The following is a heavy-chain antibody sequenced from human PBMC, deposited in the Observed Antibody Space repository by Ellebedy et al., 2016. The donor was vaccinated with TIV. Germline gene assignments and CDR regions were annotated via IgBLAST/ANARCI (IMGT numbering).Heavy chain of an antibody. V-gene: IGHV5-51*01. D-gene: IGHD2-2*01. CDR3: VRETTPAPHY. CDR2: IYPGDSDT. Sequence: GESLKISCKASGYSFTGHYIGWVRQMPGKGLEWMAIIYPGDSDTKYSPSFQGHVIIAADKSVRTAYLQWNSLRPADTAIYYCVRETTPAPHYWGQGTLVTVSS. J-gene: IGHJ4*02. CDR1: GYSFTGHY.